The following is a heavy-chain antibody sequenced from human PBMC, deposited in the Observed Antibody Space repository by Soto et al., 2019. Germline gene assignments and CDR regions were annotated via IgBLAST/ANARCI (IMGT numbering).Heavy chain of an antibody. V-gene: IGHV1-69*13. J-gene: IGHJ6*02. CDR2: IIPIFATA. Sequence: GASVKVSCKASGGTFSSYAISWVRQAPGQGLEWMGGIIPIFATANYAQKFQGRVTITADESTSTAYMEPSSLRSEDTAVYYCARALQEGSGYGMDVWGQGTTVTVSS. CDR1: GGTFSSYA. CDR3: ARALQEGSGYGMDV. D-gene: IGHD3-10*01.